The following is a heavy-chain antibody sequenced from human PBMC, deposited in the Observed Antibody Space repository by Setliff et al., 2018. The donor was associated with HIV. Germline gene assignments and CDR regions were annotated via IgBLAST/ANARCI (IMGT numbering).Heavy chain of an antibody. CDR2: LSGSGGST. CDR3: AQAQTSVSGSYYQYLQH. D-gene: IGHD3-10*01. J-gene: IGHJ1*01. V-gene: IGHV3-23*01. Sequence: GGSLRLSCAASGFTFDDYTMHWVRQAPGKGLEWVSSLSGSGGSTYYADSVKGRFTISRDNSKNTLYLRMNSLRAEDTAVYYCAQAQTSVSGSYYQYLQHWGQGTLVTVS. CDR1: GFTFDDYT.